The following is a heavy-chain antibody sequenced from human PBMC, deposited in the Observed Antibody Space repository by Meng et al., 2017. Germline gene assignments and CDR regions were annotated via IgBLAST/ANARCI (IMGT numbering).Heavy chain of an antibody. Sequence: LQQVGPELLKPSAPLSLPCADYRGSLLGYDWSCIRPPPVTVLEWSGYINHNGSTHFTPYLSRRVTMSLDTSDNHFSLRLSSVTAADTAVYYCAMSHSVTIVAFDYWGQGTLVTVSS. V-gene: IGHV4-34*01. CDR3: AMSHSVTIVAFDY. CDR1: RGSLLGYD. CDR2: INHNGST. J-gene: IGHJ4*02. D-gene: IGHD4-17*01.